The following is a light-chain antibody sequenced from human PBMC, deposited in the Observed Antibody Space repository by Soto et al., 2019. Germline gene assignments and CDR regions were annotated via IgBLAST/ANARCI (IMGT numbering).Light chain of an antibody. J-gene: IGLJ1*01. CDR3: CSYAGSYKGYV. Sequence: QSALTQPRSVSGSPGQSVTISCPGTSSDVGGYNYVSWYQQHPGKAPKLMIYDVSKRPSGVPDRFSGSKSGNTASLTISGLQAEDEADYYCCSYAGSYKGYVFGTGTKVTVL. CDR1: SSDVGGYNY. V-gene: IGLV2-11*01. CDR2: DVS.